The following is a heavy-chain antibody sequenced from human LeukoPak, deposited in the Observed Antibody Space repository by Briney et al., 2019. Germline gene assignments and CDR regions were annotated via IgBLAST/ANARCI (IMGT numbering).Heavy chain of an antibody. CDR2: IYYSGST. Sequence: SETLSLTCTVSGGSISSSSYYWGWIRQPPGKGLEWIGSIYYSGSTYYNPSLKSRVTISVDTSKNQFSLKLSSVTAADTAVYYCARAMNYYDSSGYYWEDAFDIWGQGTMVTVSS. CDR3: ARAMNYYDSSGYYWEDAFDI. CDR1: GGSISSSSYY. J-gene: IGHJ3*02. V-gene: IGHV4-39*07. D-gene: IGHD3-22*01.